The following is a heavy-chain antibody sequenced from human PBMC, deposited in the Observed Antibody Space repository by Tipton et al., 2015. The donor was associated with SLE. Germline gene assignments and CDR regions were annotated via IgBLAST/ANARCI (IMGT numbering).Heavy chain of an antibody. Sequence: TLSLTCTVSGGAIRSHYWSWIRQSPGKGLEWIGYIHDSGATFYNPSLRSRSAISVDTSQNQFSRRLTSVTAADTAVYYCARHLGASFDFWGQGILVTVSS. CDR1: GGAIRSHY. V-gene: IGHV4-59*06. CDR2: IHDSGAT. J-gene: IGHJ4*02. CDR3: ARHLGASFDF.